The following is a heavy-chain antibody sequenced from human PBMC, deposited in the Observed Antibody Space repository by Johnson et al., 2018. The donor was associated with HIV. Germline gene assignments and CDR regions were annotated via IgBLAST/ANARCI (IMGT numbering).Heavy chain of an antibody. V-gene: IGHV3-66*03. CDR2: IYSGGST. J-gene: IGHJ3*02. Sequence: VQLVESGGGLIQPGGSLRLSCAASGFTVSSNYMSWVRQAPGKGLEWVSVIYSGGSTYYADSVTGRFTISRDNSKNTLYLQMNSLRAEDTAVYYCARAGIAARPPTRPPDAFDIWGQGTMVTVSS. D-gene: IGHD6-6*01. CDR1: GFTVSSNY. CDR3: ARAGIAARPPTRPPDAFDI.